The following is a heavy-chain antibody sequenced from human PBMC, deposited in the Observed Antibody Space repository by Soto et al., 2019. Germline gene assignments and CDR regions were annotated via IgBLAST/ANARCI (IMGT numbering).Heavy chain of an antibody. J-gene: IGHJ6*02. Sequence: SQTLSLTCVGSGDTVSSNSVAWNWVRQSPSRGLGWLGRTYYRSRWYSAYAVSVRSRIDINADTSKNQVSLQLNSVTPEDTAVYYCARSEEDSDYYYYGMDVWGQGTTVTVS. CDR3: ARSEEDSDYYYYGMDV. D-gene: IGHD2-15*01. CDR1: GDTVSSNSVA. CDR2: TYYRSRWYS. V-gene: IGHV6-1*01.